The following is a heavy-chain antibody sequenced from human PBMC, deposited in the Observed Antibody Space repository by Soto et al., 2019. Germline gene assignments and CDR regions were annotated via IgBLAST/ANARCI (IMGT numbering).Heavy chain of an antibody. CDR1: GGSISSGGYY. D-gene: IGHD3-10*01. CDR2: IYYSGST. CDR3: ARGVWFGGKRWFDP. J-gene: IGHJ5*02. V-gene: IGHV4-31*03. Sequence: SETLSLTCTVSGGSISSGGYYWSWIRQHPGKGLEWIGYIYYSGSTYYNPSLKSRVTISVGTSKNQFSLKLSSVTAADTAVYYCARGVWFGGKRWFDPWGQGTLVTVSS.